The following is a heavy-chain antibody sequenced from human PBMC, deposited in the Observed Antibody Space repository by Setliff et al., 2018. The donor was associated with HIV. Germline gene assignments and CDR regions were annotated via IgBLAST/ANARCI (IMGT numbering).Heavy chain of an antibody. CDR3: ARPAVLISTDYYYYMDV. V-gene: IGHV1-69*13. Sequence: GASVKVSCKSPGGTFSSYGVTWVRQAPGQGLEWMGGVIPLFGTEKVAQKFQGRVTITADESTNTAYMELSSLRSEDTAIYYCARPAVLISTDYYYYMDVWGQGTTVTVSS. D-gene: IGHD6-19*01. J-gene: IGHJ6*02. CDR2: VIPLFGTE. CDR1: GGTFSSYG.